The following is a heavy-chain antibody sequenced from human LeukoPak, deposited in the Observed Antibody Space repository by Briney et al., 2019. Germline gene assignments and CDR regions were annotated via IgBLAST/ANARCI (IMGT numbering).Heavy chain of an antibody. Sequence: ASVKVSCKASGYSFTGYYMHWVRQAPGQGLEWMGWINPNSGGTNYAQKFQGRVTMTRDTSISTAYMELSRLRSDDTAVYYCARGTSSSWYDPFDYWGQGTLVTVSS. J-gene: IGHJ4*02. V-gene: IGHV1-2*02. D-gene: IGHD6-13*01. CDR1: GYSFTGYY. CDR3: ARGTSSSWYDPFDY. CDR2: INPNSGGT.